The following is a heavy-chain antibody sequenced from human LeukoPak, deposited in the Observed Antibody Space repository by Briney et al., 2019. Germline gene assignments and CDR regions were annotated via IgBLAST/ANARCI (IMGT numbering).Heavy chain of an antibody. J-gene: IGHJ4*02. D-gene: IGHD3-10*01. CDR3: ARDAKLYNYYGSGSPGGYFDY. CDR1: GSSISSYY. Sequence: SETLSLTCTVSGSSISSYYWSWIRQPPGKGLEWIGYIYYSGSTNYNPSLKSRVTISVDTSKNQFSLKLSSVTAADTAVYYCARDAKLYNYYGSGSPGGYFDYWGQGTLVTVSS. CDR2: IYYSGST. V-gene: IGHV4-59*01.